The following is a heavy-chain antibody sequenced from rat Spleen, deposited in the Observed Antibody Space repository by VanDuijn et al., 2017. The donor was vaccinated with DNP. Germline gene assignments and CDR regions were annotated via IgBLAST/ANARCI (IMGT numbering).Heavy chain of an antibody. CDR3: TTALGYYFDY. CDR1: GFTFSNYD. Sequence: EVQLVESGGGLVQPGRSLKLSCAASGFTFSNYDMAWVRQAPTKGLEWVASITNSGGSTYYRDSVKGRFTISRDNAKSTLYLQMDSLRSEDTATYYCTTALGYYFDYWGQGVMVTVSS. V-gene: IGHV5-27*01. J-gene: IGHJ2*01. D-gene: IGHD4-3*01. CDR2: ITNSGGST.